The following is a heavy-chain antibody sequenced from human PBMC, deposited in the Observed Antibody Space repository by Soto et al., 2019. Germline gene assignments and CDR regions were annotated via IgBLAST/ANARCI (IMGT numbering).Heavy chain of an antibody. Sequence: SETLSLTCAVSGGSISSSNWWSWVRQPPGKGLEWVGEIFHSGSTNYNPSLRSQVTISVDKSKNQFSLMLSSVTAADTAVYYCARITFLSDIGAYYYVPDYWGPGTLVTGSS. CDR3: ARITFLSDIGAYYYVPDY. CDR2: IFHSGST. V-gene: IGHV4-4*02. J-gene: IGHJ4*02. CDR1: GGSISSSNW. D-gene: IGHD3-22*01.